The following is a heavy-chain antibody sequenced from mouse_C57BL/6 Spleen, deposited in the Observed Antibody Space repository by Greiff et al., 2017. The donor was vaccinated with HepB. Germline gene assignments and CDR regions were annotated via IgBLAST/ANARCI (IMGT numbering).Heavy chain of an antibody. CDR2: IYPRSGNT. CDR1: GYTFTSYG. Sequence: VQLQQSGAELARPGASVKLSCKASGYTFTSYGISWVKQRTGQGLEWIGEIYPRSGNTYYNEKFKGKATLTADKSSSTAYMELRSLTSEDSAVYFCASSYYYGSSYLYFDVWGTGTTVTVSS. J-gene: IGHJ1*03. V-gene: IGHV1-81*01. D-gene: IGHD1-1*01. CDR3: ASSYYYGSSYLYFDV.